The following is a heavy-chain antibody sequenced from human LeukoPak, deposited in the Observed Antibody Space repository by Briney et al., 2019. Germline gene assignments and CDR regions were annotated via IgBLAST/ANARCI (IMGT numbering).Heavy chain of an antibody. CDR1: GYTFISYD. J-gene: IGHJ4*02. Sequence: ASVKVSCKASGYTFISYDINWLRQAPGQGLEWMGWMNPNSGDTGYAQKFRGRVTMTRSTSIYTASMELSSLRSEDTAVYYCARALPGYTSGPNYFDYWGQGTLVTVSS. V-gene: IGHV1-8*01. CDR3: ARALPGYTSGPNYFDY. D-gene: IGHD6-19*01. CDR2: MNPNSGDT.